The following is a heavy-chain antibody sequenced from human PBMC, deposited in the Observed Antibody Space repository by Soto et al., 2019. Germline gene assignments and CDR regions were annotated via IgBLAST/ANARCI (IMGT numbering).Heavy chain of an antibody. J-gene: IGHJ6*02. V-gene: IGHV4-59*01. CDR1: GGSISSYY. CDR3: ARDYGWLGYYYGMDV. D-gene: IGHD3-22*01. Sequence: SETLSLTCTVSGGSISSYYWSWIRQPPGKGLEWIGYIYYSGSTNYNPSLKSRVTISVDTSKNQFSLKLSSVTAADTAVYYCARDYGWLGYYYGMDVWGQGTAVTVSS. CDR2: IYYSGST.